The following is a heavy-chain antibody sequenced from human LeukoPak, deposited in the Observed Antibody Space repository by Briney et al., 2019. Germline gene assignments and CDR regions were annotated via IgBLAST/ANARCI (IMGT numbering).Heavy chain of an antibody. J-gene: IGHJ4*02. CDR3: ARDENSWLVPFRRALDY. Sequence: GGSLRLSCAASGFTFSSYGMHWVRQAPGKGLEWVAVIWYDGSNKYYADSVKGRFTISRDNSKNTLYLQMNSLRAEDTAVYYCARDENSWLVPFRRALDYWGQGTLVTVSS. D-gene: IGHD6-19*01. CDR1: GFTFSSYG. V-gene: IGHV3-33*01. CDR2: IWYDGSNK.